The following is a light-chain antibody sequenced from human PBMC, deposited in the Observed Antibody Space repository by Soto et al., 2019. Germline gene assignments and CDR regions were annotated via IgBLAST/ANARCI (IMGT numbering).Light chain of an antibody. CDR2: AAS. J-gene: IGKJ1*01. V-gene: IGKV1-39*01. CDR1: QTIMTY. CDR3: PLSYNPPQP. Sequence: SQMTQSNSSLSASVGDEVTITCRASQTIMTYLNWYQLKPGKPPRLLIYAASSLQSGVPSRFSGSGSGTDFTLTISSLQPEDFATYSCPLSYNPPQPFGQGAKVDI.